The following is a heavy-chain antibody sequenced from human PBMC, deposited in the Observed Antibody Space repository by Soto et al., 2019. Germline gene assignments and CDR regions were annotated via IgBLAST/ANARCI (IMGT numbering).Heavy chain of an antibody. CDR2: ISAYNGNT. J-gene: IGHJ4*02. V-gene: IGHV1-18*01. D-gene: IGHD3-22*01. Sequence: ASVKVSCEDSGYRFTSYGISWVRQAPGQGLEWMGWISAYNGNTNYAQKLQGRVTMTTDTSTSTAYMELRSLRSDDTAMYYCARDPELRSGYPPWGQATLVTVSS. CDR1: GYRFTSYG. CDR3: ARDPELRSGYPP.